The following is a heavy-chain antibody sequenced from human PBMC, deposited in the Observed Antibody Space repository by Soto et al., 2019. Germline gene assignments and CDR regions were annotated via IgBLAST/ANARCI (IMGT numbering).Heavy chain of an antibody. CDR3: AKSPPDIVVVPYSYYMDV. CDR1: GFTFSSYA. CDR2: ISGSGGST. D-gene: IGHD2-2*01. V-gene: IGHV3-23*01. Sequence: GGSLRLSCAASGFTFSSYAMSWVRQAPGKGLEWVTAISGSGGSTYYADSVKGRFTISRDNSKNTLYLQMNSLRAEDTAVYYCAKSPPDIVVVPYSYYMDVWGKGTTVTVSS. J-gene: IGHJ6*03.